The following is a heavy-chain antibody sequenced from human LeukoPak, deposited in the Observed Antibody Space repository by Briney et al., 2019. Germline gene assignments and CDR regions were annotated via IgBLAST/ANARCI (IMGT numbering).Heavy chain of an antibody. CDR3: ARGRKTYYDFWSGYFDFDY. V-gene: IGHV3-33*01. CDR1: GFTFSSYG. J-gene: IGHJ4*02. Sequence: PGGSLRLSCAASGFTFSSYGMHWVRQAPGKGLEWVAVIWYDGSNKYYADSVKGRFTISRDNSKNTLYLQMNSLRAEDTAVYYCARGRKTYYDFWSGYFDFDYWGQGTLVTVS. D-gene: IGHD3-3*01. CDR2: IWYDGSNK.